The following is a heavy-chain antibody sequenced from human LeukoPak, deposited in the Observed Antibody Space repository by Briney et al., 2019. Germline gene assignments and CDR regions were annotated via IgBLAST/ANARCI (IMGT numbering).Heavy chain of an antibody. D-gene: IGHD4-17*01. J-gene: IGHJ6*02. CDR1: GFTFSDYY. Sequence: GGSLRLSCAVSGFTFSDYYMTWIRQAPGKGLEWISDFSDSGRTRDYADSVKGRFTVSRDNARNSLYLQMNSLRADDTAVYYCARTLYDYDYAYYYGMDVWGQGTTVTVSS. CDR3: ARTLYDYDYAYYYGMDV. V-gene: IGHV3-11*01. CDR2: FSDSGRTR.